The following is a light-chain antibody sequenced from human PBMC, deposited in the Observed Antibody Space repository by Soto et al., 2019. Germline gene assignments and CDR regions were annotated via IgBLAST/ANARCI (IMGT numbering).Light chain of an antibody. J-gene: IGKJ1*01. CDR2: AAS. CDR1: QAISNY. CDR3: QQVNTYPRT. Sequence: QLTQSPSSLSASVGDRVTITCRASQAISNYLAWYQQKPGKAPELLIYAASTLQSGVPSRFRGSGSGTDFTLTISSLQPEDFATYYCQQVNTYPRTFGQGTKVDIK. V-gene: IGKV1-9*01.